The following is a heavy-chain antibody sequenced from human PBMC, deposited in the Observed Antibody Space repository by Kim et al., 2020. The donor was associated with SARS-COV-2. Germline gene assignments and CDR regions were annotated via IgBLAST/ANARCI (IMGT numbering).Heavy chain of an antibody. CDR3: ARSPILTTLDI. Sequence: SETLSLTCTVSGGSISSYYWSWIRQPPGKGLEWIGYIYYSGSTNYNPSLKSRVTISVDTSKNQFSLKLSSVTAADTAVYYCARSPILTTLDIWGQGTMVTVSS. V-gene: IGHV4-59*01. CDR2: IYYSGST. D-gene: IGHD3-9*01. CDR1: GGSISSYY. J-gene: IGHJ3*02.